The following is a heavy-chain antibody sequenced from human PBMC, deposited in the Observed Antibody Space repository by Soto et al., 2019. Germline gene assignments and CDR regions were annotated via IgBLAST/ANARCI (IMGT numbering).Heavy chain of an antibody. D-gene: IGHD3-9*01. CDR3: GRLEGLATISYYFDY. V-gene: IGHV4-39*01. J-gene: IGHJ4*02. CDR2: VYYSASP. Sequence: PSQTLSLTCMASAGSVSGCRHHRGRVRPPPAQGLEGLGGVYYSASPSYTPSLARRVTISVDKSKIQFSLKLMSLSAAYTAVYYCGRLEGLATISYYFDYWGQGALVTVSS. CDR1: AGSVSGCRHH.